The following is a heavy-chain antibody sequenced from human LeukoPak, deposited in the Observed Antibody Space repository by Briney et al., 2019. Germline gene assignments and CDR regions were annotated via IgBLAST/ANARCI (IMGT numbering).Heavy chain of an antibody. J-gene: IGHJ6*02. Sequence: GGSLSLSCGVSEFTFDDYVIHWVRQGPGKGLEWVAAMSWTSGSIAYADSVKGRFNIFRDNAQSSLYLQMNSLRAEDTAFYYCARSSGSYDGYYGVEVWGQGTTVIVSS. CDR1: EFTFDDYV. CDR3: ARSSGSYDGYYGVEV. V-gene: IGHV3-9*01. D-gene: IGHD6-19*01. CDR2: MSWTSGSI.